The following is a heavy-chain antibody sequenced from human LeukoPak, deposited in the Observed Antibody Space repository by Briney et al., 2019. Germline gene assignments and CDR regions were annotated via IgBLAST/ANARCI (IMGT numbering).Heavy chain of an antibody. Sequence: PGGSLRLSCAASGFTVSSYAMSWVRQAPGKGLEWVSGISGSGGSTHYADSVKGRFTISRDNSKNTLYLQMNSLRAEDTAVYYCAKDQTGGYYHLTFQHWGQGTLVTVSS. D-gene: IGHD3-22*01. J-gene: IGHJ1*01. CDR1: GFTVSSYA. CDR3: AKDQTGGYYHLTFQH. V-gene: IGHV3-23*01. CDR2: ISGSGGST.